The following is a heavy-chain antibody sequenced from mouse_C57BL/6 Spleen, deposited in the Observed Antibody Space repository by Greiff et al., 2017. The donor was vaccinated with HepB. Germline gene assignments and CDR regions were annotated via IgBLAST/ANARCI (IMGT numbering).Heavy chain of an antibody. Sequence: EVQLQQSGPELVKPGASVKISCKASGYTFTDYYMNWVKQSHGKSLEWIGDINPNNGGTSYNQKFKGKATLTVDKSSSTAYMELRSLTSEDSAVYYCARSGDGYYPGFFAYWGQGTLVTVSA. D-gene: IGHD2-3*01. CDR3: ARSGDGYYPGFFAY. CDR1: GYTFTDYY. J-gene: IGHJ3*01. V-gene: IGHV1-26*01. CDR2: INPNNGGT.